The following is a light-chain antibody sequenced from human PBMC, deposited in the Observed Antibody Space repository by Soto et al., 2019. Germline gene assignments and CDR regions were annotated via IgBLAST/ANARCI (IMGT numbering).Light chain of an antibody. Sequence: QYALTQPASVSGSPGQSITISCTGTSSDVGGYNYVSWYQQHPGKAPKLMIYDVSNRPSGVSNRFSGSKSGNTASLTISGLQAEDEAEYYCSSYTSSSTLDVVFGGGTKLTVL. V-gene: IGLV2-14*01. CDR2: DVS. CDR1: SSDVGGYNY. J-gene: IGLJ2*01. CDR3: SSYTSSSTLDVV.